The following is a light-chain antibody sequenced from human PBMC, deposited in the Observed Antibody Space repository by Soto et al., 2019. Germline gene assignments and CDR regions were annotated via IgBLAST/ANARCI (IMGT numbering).Light chain of an antibody. V-gene: IGLV2-14*01. J-gene: IGLJ1*01. CDR2: EVT. CDR1: SSDVGTYNY. CDR3: SSYTGSSTLYV. Sequence: QSVLTQPASVSGSPGQSITISCTGTSSDVGTYNYVSWYQQHPGKAPKVMIYEVTYRPSGVSNRFSGSKSGNTASLTIPGLQAEDEAEYYCSSYTGSSTLYVFGTGTKVTV.